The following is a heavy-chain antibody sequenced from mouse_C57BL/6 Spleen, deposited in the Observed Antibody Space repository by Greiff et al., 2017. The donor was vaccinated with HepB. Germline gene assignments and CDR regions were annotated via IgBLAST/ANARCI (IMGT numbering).Heavy chain of an antibody. CDR2: FHPYNDDT. CDR1: GYTFTTYP. CDR3: ARRGSSYRYYAMDY. V-gene: IGHV1-47*01. J-gene: IGHJ4*01. D-gene: IGHD1-1*01. Sequence: QVQLQQSGAELVKPGASVKMSCKASGYTFTTYPIEWMKQNHGKSLEWIGNFHPYNDDTKYNEKFKGKATLTVEKSSSTVYLELSRLTSDDSAVYSSARRGSSYRYYAMDYWGQGTSVTVSS.